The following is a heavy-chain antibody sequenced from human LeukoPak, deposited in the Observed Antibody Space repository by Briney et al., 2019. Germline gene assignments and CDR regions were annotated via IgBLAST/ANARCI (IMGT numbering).Heavy chain of an antibody. V-gene: IGHV1-18*01. CDR1: GYSFINFG. Sequence: GASVKVSCKTSGYSFINFGTRWVRQAPGQGLEWVGWISANNGNTNYAQKLQTRLTLTTDASTSTAFMELRSLRSDDTAVYYCARGVSTYNDFWSAEYVFWGQGTLVTVSS. CDR2: ISANNGNT. J-gene: IGHJ4*02. D-gene: IGHD3-3*01. CDR3: ARGVSTYNDFWSAEYVF.